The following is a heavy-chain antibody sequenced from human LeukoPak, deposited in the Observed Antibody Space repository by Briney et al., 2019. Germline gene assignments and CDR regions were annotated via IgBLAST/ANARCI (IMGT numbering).Heavy chain of an antibody. CDR2: IIPIFGTA. CDR3: ARFPPRCSSTSCYDY. D-gene: IGHD2-2*01. CDR1: GGSFSSYA. J-gene: IGHJ4*02. Sequence: SVTVCFKASGGSFSSYAIYWVRQAPGPGLEWVGGIIPIFGTANYAQKFQGRVTITTDESTSTAYMELSSLRSEDTAVYYCARFPPRCSSTSCYDYWGQGTLVTVSS. V-gene: IGHV1-69*05.